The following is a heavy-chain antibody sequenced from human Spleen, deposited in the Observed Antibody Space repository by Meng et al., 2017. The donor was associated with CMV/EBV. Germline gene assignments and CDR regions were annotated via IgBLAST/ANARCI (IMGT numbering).Heavy chain of an antibody. D-gene: IGHD5-12*01. CDR1: GFTSSDYY. CDR2: ISSSGSTI. J-gene: IGHJ4*02. CDR3: ARDAIVATIPYYFDY. Sequence: GGSLRLSCAASGFTSSDYYMSWIRQAPGKGLEWVSYISSSGSTIYYADSVKGRFTISRDNAKNSLYLQMNSLRAADTAVYYCARDAIVATIPYYFDYWGQGTLVTVSS. V-gene: IGHV3-11*01.